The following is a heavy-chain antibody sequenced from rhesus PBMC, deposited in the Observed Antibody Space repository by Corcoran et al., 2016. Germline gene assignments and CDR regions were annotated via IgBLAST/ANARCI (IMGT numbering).Heavy chain of an antibody. CDR3: TRVQYQYYFDY. J-gene: IGHJ4*01. D-gene: IGHD3-3*01. CDR1: GFTFSSYE. V-gene: IGHV3-100*02. Sequence: DVLLVESGGGLVKPGGSLRLSGVASGFTFSSYEMHWVRQAPGKGLEWVSFSSASGVTIYYADSVKCRFTISRDNAKNSLFLQMNSLRAEDTAVYYCTRVQYQYYFDYWGQGVLVTVSS. CDR2: SSASGVTI.